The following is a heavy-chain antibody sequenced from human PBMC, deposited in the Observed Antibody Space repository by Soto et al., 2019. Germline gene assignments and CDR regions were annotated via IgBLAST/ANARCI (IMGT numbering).Heavy chain of an antibody. D-gene: IGHD3-22*01. CDR2: IYYSGST. Sequence: PSETLSLTCTVSGDSIRSYYWSWIRQPPGKGLEWIAYIYYSGSTKYNPSLRSRVTISVDTSKNQISLKLSAVTAADTAVYYCARRPQENNSGYYYVREPFDYWGQGTLVTVSS. J-gene: IGHJ4*02. CDR3: ARRPQENNSGYYYVREPFDY. CDR1: GDSIRSYY. V-gene: IGHV4-59*01.